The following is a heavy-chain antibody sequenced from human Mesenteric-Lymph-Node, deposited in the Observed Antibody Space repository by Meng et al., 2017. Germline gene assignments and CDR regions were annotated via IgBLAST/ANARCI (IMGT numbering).Heavy chain of an antibody. CDR3: ARDNSSGYYGN. CDR2: IYYSGST. D-gene: IGHD3-22*01. V-gene: IGHV4-31*03. CDR1: GGSISSGGYY. J-gene: IGHJ1*01. Sequence: QVQLRGAGPGLAKPSQTLSLTCTVSGGSISSGGYYWSWIRQHPGKGLEWIGYIYYSGSTYYNPSLKSRVTISVDTSKNQFSLKLSSVTAADTAVYYCARDNSSGYYGNWGQGTLVTVSS.